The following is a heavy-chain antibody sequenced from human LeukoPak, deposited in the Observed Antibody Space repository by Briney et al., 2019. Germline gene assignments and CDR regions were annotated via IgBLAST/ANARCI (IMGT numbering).Heavy chain of an antibody. D-gene: IGHD1-26*01. CDR1: GFTFSSYA. V-gene: IGHV4-59*03. J-gene: IGHJ5*02. Sequence: PGGSLRLSCAASGFTFSSYAMSWVRQPPGKGLEWIGYIYDSGSTNYNLSLKSRVSISVDTSKNQFSLKLTSVTAADTAVYYCATTGSWRPGWFDPWGQGTLVTVSS. CDR2: IYDSGST. CDR3: ATTGSWRPGWFDP.